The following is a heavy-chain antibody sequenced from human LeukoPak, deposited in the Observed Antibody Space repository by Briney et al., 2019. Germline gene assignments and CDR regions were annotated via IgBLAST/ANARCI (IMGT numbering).Heavy chain of an antibody. Sequence: GGSLRLSCAASGFTVSSNYMSWVRQAPGKGLEWVSVIYSGGSTYYADSVKGRFTISRDNSMNTLYLQMNSLRAEDTAVYYCARDADTLYSGSYFLPGYWGQGTLVTVSS. D-gene: IGHD1-26*01. CDR3: ARDADTLYSGSYFLPGY. CDR1: GFTVSSNY. J-gene: IGHJ4*02. V-gene: IGHV3-53*01. CDR2: IYSGGST.